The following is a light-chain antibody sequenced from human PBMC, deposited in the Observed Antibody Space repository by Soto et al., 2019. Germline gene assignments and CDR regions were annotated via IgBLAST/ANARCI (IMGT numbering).Light chain of an antibody. CDR3: QQYNSYPT. CDR2: KAS. CDR1: QSISTW. V-gene: IGKV1-5*03. J-gene: IGKJ1*01. Sequence: DIQMTQSPSTLSASVGDRVTITCRASQSISTWLAWYQQKPGKAPKLLIYKASTLESGVPSRFGGSGSGTEFTLTISSLQPDDFATYYCQQYNSYPTFGQGTKVDIK.